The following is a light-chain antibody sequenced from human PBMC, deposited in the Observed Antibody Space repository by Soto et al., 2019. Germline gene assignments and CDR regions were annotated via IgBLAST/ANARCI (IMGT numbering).Light chain of an antibody. V-gene: IGKV3-15*01. CDR2: GAS. Sequence: MTQSPSTLSGSVGDRVTITCRASQTISSWLAWYQQKPGQAPRLLIHGASTRAPGFPARFSGSGSGTDFTLTISSLQSEDFAVYYCQQYDNWPWTFGQGTKVDIK. CDR3: QQYDNWPWT. J-gene: IGKJ1*01. CDR1: QTISSW.